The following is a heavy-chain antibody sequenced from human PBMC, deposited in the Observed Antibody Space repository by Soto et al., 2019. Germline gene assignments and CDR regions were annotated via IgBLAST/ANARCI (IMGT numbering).Heavy chain of an antibody. V-gene: IGHV4-4*07. CDR2: VYIGGET. CDR1: GDSISSDY. Sequence: PSETLSLTCTVSGDSISSDYWSWIRQPAGKGLEWIGRVYIGGETNYNPSLKSRLTMSLDTSKRQFSLKLSSVTAADMAVYYCAREGSYSAYNFAHGIQLWSFDFWGQGALVTV. D-gene: IGHD5-12*01. J-gene: IGHJ4*02. CDR3: AREGSYSAYNFAHGIQLWSFDF.